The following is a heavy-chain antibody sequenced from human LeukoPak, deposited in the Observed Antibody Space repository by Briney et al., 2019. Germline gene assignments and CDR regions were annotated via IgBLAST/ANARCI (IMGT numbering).Heavy chain of an antibody. CDR3: ATRQQVTSGLDV. J-gene: IGHJ6*02. Sequence: PGGSLRLSCAGSGFTFSSYGMIWVRQAPGKGLEWVSGISTSGDYPAYADSVKGRFTISRDNSKNTLYLQMNSLRAEDAAVYFCATRQQVTSGLDVWGQGTTVTVSS. CDR2: ISTSGDYP. V-gene: IGHV3-23*01. D-gene: IGHD4-23*01. CDR1: GFTFSSYG.